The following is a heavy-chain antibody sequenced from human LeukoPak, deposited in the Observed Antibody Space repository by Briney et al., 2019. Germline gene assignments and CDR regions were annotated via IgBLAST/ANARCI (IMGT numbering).Heavy chain of an antibody. CDR3: ARTYYYGSGSYGFDY. D-gene: IGHD3-10*01. CDR1: GGSISSYY. CDR2: IYYSGST. V-gene: IGHV4-59*08. J-gene: IGHJ4*02. Sequence: SETLSLTCTVSGGSISSYYWSWIRQPAGKGLEWIGYIYYSGSTNYNPSLKSRVTISVDTSKNQFSLKLSSVTAADTAVYYCARTYYYGSGSYGFDYWGQGTLVTVSS.